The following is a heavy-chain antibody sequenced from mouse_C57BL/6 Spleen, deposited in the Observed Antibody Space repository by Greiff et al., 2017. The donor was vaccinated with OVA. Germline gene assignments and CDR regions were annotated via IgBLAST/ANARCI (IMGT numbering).Heavy chain of an antibody. J-gene: IGHJ3*01. Sequence: VQLQQSGAELVKPGASVKMSCKASGYTFTSYWITWVKQRPGQGLEWIGDIYPGSGSTNYNEKFKSKATLTVDTSSSTAYMRLSSLTSEDSAVYYCARESDYGNYGFAYWGQGTLVTVSA. V-gene: IGHV1-55*01. CDR2: IYPGSGST. CDR1: GYTFTSYW. CDR3: ARESDYGNYGFAY. D-gene: IGHD2-1*01.